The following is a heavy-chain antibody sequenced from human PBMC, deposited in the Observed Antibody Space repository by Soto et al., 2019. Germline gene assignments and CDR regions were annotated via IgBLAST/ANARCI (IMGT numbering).Heavy chain of an antibody. D-gene: IGHD2-2*01. CDR1: GGSFSGYY. CDR3: ARGGDADIVVVPAAANQNWFDP. J-gene: IGHJ5*02. V-gene: IGHV4-34*01. Sequence: SETLSLTCAVYGGSFSGYYWSWIRQPPGKGLEWIGEINHSGSTNYNPSLKSRVTIPVDTSKNQFSLKLSSVTAADTAVYYCARGGDADIVVVPAAANQNWFDPWGQGTLVTVSS. CDR2: INHSGST.